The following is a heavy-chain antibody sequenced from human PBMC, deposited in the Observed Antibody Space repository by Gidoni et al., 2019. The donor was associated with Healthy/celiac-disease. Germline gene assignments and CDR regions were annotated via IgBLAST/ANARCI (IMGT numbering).Heavy chain of an antibody. D-gene: IGHD3-10*01. Sequence: QVQLQQWGAGLLKPSETLSLTCAVYGASFSGYYWSLIRQPPGKGLEWIGEINHSGSTNYNPSLKSRVTISVDTSKNQFSLKLSSVTAADTAVYYCARGRYRSFRGLNEWGQGTLVTVSS. CDR1: GASFSGYY. V-gene: IGHV4-34*01. CDR2: INHSGST. CDR3: ARGRYRSFRGLNE. J-gene: IGHJ4*02.